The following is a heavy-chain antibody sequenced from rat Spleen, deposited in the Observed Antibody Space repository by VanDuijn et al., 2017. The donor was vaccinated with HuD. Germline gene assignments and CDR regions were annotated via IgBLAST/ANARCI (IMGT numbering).Heavy chain of an antibody. J-gene: IGHJ4*01. CDR3: AREGLYSSYIPYYVMDA. Sequence: EVQLQESGPGLVKPSQSLSLTCSVTGYSITNNYWGWIRKFPGNKMGWIGHISYSGSSSYSPSLKGRISITRDTSNNQFFLHLNSVTTEDTATYFCAREGLYSSYIPYYVMDAWGQGASVTVSS. D-gene: IGHD1-2*01. CDR1: GYSITNNY. V-gene: IGHV3-1*01. CDR2: ISYSGSS.